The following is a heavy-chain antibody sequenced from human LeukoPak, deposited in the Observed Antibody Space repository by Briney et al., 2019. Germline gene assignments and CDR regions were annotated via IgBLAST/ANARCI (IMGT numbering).Heavy chain of an antibody. J-gene: IGHJ3*02. V-gene: IGHV4-59*08. CDR2: IYDSGST. Sequence: SETLSLTCTVSGGSISSYYWSWIRQPPGKGLEWIAYIYDSGSTNYNPSLKSRVAISVDTSKNQFSLKLRSVTAADTAVYYCARTYSSSWYSAFDIWGQGTMVTVSS. D-gene: IGHD6-13*01. CDR1: GGSISSYY. CDR3: ARTYSSSWYSAFDI.